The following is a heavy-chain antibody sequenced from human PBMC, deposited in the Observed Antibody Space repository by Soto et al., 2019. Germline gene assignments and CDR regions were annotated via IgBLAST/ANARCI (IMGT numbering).Heavy chain of an antibody. J-gene: IGHJ5*02. CDR2: IDPQNGVA. Sequence: ASPKVCWESCGYGFVDQYMHSLRQTLGQGFEWMGYIDPQNGVARLSQNFKYRIIMTSDTSITTVFMQLNNLRSDESAVYYCARGRSSWWVAVWFDPRGQGTLVAVS. CDR3: ARGRSSWWVAVWFDP. CDR1: GYGFVDQY. V-gene: IGHV1-2*02. D-gene: IGHD6-13*01.